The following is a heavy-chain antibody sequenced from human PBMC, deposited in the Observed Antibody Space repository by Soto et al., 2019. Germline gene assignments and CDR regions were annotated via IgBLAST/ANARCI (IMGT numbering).Heavy chain of an antibody. Sequence: SSETLSLTCSVSGGSIISTSYHWGWIRQAPGKGLEWIGNTHYSGSAYYNPSLKSRVTLSVDTSKNQFSLNLNSVTAADTAVYFCARRGVGVTKGFDYWGQGTLVTVSS. CDR3: ARRGVGVTKGFDY. D-gene: IGHD1-26*01. CDR1: GGSIISTSYH. J-gene: IGHJ4*02. V-gene: IGHV4-39*01. CDR2: THYSGSA.